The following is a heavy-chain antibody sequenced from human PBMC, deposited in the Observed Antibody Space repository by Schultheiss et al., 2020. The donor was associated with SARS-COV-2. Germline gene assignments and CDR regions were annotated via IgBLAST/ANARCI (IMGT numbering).Heavy chain of an antibody. CDR2: INWNSDSI. V-gene: IGHV3-9*01. CDR1: GFKFDDHA. D-gene: IGHD2-15*01. J-gene: IGHJ4*02. CDR3: ARDTGYCSGGSCYPDCFDY. Sequence: SLKISCAASGFKFDDHAMHWVRQAPGKGLEWVSGINWNSDSIGYADSVKGRFTISRDNSKNTLYLQMNSLRAEDTAVYYCARDTGYCSGGSCYPDCFDYWGQGTLVTVSS.